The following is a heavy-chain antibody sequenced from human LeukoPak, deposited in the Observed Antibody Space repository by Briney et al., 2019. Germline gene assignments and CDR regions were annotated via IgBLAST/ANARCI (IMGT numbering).Heavy chain of an antibody. CDR1: GGSIITNTSY. CDR2: SYYTGST. J-gene: IGHJ3*01. CDR3: LKLGISDHNGFDF. V-gene: IGHV4-39*01. Sequence: PSETLSLTCSVSGGSIITNTSYWGWIRQPPGKGLEWIGSSYYTGSTHHSPSLKSRVIISVDTSKNEFSLKLSSVTAADTAVYSRLKLGISDHNGFDFWGPGTLVTVSS. D-gene: IGHD7-27*01.